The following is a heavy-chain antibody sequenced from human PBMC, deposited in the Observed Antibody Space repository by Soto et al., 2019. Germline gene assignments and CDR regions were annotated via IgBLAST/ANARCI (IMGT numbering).Heavy chain of an antibody. CDR2: IIPIFGTA. Sequence: QVQLVQSGAEVKKPGSSVKVSCKASGGTFSSYAISWVRQSPGQGLEWMGGIIPIFGTANYAQKFQGRVTITADESTSTAYMELSRLRSEDTAVYYCARRRIAAAVTLYYYYYGMDVWGQGTTVTVSS. V-gene: IGHV1-69*01. CDR3: ARRRIAAAVTLYYYYYGMDV. CDR1: GGTFSSYA. D-gene: IGHD6-13*01. J-gene: IGHJ6*02.